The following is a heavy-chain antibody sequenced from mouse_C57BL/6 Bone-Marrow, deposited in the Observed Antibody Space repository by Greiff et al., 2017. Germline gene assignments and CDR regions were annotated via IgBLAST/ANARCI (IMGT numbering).Heavy chain of an antibody. CDR1: GYAFSSSW. Sequence: QVQLKQSGPELVKPGASVKISCKASGYAFSSSWMNWVKQRPGTGLEWIGRIYPGDGDTNYNGKFKGKATLTADKSSSTAYMQLSSLTSEDSAVYFCARVDWDWFAYWGQGTLVTVSA. CDR3: ARVDWDWFAY. CDR2: IYPGDGDT. V-gene: IGHV1-82*01. J-gene: IGHJ3*01. D-gene: IGHD4-1*01.